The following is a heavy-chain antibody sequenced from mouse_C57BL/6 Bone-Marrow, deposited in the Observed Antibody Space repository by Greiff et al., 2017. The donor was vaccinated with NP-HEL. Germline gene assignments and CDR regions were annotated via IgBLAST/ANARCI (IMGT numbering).Heavy chain of an antibody. V-gene: IGHV1-26*01. CDR2: INPNNGGT. Sequence: VQLQQSGPELVKPGASVKISCKASGYTFTDYYMNWVKQSHGKSLEWIGDINPNNGGTSYNQKFKGKATLTVDKSSSTAYMELRSLTSEDSAVYYGARGYYSNYAYYYGMDYWGQGTSVTVSS. CDR3: ARGYYSNYAYYYGMDY. CDR1: GYTFTDYY. D-gene: IGHD2-5*01. J-gene: IGHJ4*01.